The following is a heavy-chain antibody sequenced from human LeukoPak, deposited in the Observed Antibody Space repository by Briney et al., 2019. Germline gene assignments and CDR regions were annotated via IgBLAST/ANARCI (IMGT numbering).Heavy chain of an antibody. V-gene: IGHV4-4*07. CDR3: ARDFWSGRNDY. J-gene: IGHJ4*02. CDR2: IYSNGST. CDR1: GGSISSYY. D-gene: IGHD3-3*01. Sequence: SETLSLTCTVSGGSISSYYWSWIRQPAGQGLEWIGRIYSNGSTNYNPSLKSRVTMSVDTSKNQFSLKLSSVTAADTAVYYCARDFWSGRNDYWGQGTLVTVSS.